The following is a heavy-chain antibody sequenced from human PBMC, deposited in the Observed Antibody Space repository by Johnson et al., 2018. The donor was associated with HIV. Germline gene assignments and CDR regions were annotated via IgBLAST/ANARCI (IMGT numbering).Heavy chain of an antibody. CDR3: ARGDGSSLDAFDI. CDR1: GFTFSGYG. Sequence: QVQLVESGGGEVQPGRSLRLSCAASGFTFSGYGMHWVRQAPGKGLEWVAVISYDGSNKYYADSVKGRFTISRDNSKNTLYLQMNSLRAEDTAVYYCARGDGSSLDAFDIWGQGTMVTVSS. J-gene: IGHJ3*02. D-gene: IGHD2-15*01. V-gene: IGHV3-30*03. CDR2: ISYDGSNK.